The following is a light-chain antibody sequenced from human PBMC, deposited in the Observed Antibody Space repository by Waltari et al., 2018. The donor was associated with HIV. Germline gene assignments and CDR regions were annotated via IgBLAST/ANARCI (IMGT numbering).Light chain of an antibody. CDR3: QSADSSGTWV. CDR1: ALPKQY. CDR2: KDT. V-gene: IGLV3-25*03. J-gene: IGLJ3*02. Sequence: SYELTQPPSVSVSPGQTARITCSGDALPKQYAYWYHQKPGQAPVLGIYKDTERPSGIPERVSGSSSGTTVTLTISGVQAEDEADYYGQSADSSGTWVFGGGTKLTVL.